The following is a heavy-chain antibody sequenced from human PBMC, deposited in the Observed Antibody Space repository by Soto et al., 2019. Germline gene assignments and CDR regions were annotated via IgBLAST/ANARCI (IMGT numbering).Heavy chain of an antibody. J-gene: IGHJ6*02. V-gene: IGHV1-69*01. CDR1: GGSFSSSA. Sequence: QVQLVQSGAEVRKPGSSVKVSCKSSGGSFSSSAINWVRQAPGQGPEWMGGIIPIFGTPHYAQNFQGRLTITADESTTTASMELSSLRSEDTAVYYCAGAAGIASTMYHYGMDGWGQGTTVTVSS. CDR3: AGAAGIASTMYHYGMDG. D-gene: IGHD6-13*01. CDR2: IIPIFGTP.